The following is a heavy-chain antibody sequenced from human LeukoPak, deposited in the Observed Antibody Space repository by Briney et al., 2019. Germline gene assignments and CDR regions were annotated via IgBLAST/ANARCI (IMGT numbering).Heavy chain of an antibody. Sequence: ASVKVSCKASGYTFTGYYMHWVRQAPGQGLEWMGWINPNSGGTNYAQKFQGRVTMTRDTSISTAYMELSRLRPDDTAVYYCARVQVLRFLEWLATFDYWGQGTLVTVSS. J-gene: IGHJ4*02. CDR1: GYTFTGYY. D-gene: IGHD3-3*01. V-gene: IGHV1-2*02. CDR3: ARVQVLRFLEWLATFDY. CDR2: INPNSGGT.